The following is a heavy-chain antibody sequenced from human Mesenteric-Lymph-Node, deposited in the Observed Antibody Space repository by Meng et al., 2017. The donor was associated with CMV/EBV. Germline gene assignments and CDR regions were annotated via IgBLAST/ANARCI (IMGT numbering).Heavy chain of an antibody. CDR2: IYYSGST. J-gene: IGHJ4*02. CDR3: AREGLHFDY. Sequence: GSLRLSCTVSGGSVSSGSYYWSWIRQPPGKGLEWIGYIYYSGSTNYNPSLKSRVTISVDTSKNQFSLKLSSVTAADTAVYYCAREGLHFDYWGQGTLVTVSS. V-gene: IGHV4-61*01. CDR1: GGSVSSGSYY. D-gene: IGHD5-12*01.